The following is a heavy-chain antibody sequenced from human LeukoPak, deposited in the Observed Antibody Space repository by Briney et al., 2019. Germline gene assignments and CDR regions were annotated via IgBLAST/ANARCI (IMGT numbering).Heavy chain of an antibody. CDR3: AKEFYYGSGSAGWFDP. V-gene: IGHV3-30*02. Sequence: SGGSLRLSCAASGFTFSSYGMYWVLQAPGKGLEWVTFIRYDGSNKYYAESVKGRFTISRDNSKNTVYLQMNSLRVEDTAVYYCAKEFYYGSGSAGWFDPWGQGTLVTVSS. CDR2: IRYDGSNK. D-gene: IGHD3-10*01. CDR1: GFTFSSYG. J-gene: IGHJ5*02.